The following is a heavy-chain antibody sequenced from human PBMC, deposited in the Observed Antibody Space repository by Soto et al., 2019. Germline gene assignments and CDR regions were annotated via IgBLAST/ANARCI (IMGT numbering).Heavy chain of an antibody. Sequence: GGSLRLSCTASGFDLNIYGMNWVRQAPGQGLGWVSSIDVRGGGTHYAESVKGRLTISRDNAKTSGYVHVDSLRADDTAVYFFVRDEGIVAPDGAVNVWGQGLLVTVAS. CDR3: VRDEGIVAPDGAVNV. CDR2: IDVRGGGT. D-gene: IGHD5-12*01. J-gene: IGHJ1*01. V-gene: IGHV3-21*01. CDR1: GFDLNIYG.